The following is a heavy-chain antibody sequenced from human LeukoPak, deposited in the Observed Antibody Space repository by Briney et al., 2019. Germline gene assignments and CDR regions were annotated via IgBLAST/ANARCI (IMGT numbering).Heavy chain of an antibody. CDR1: GFSFTTYW. CDR3: AKGSSSNWQFNWFDP. CDR2: ISWNSGNI. D-gene: IGHD2-2*01. V-gene: IGHV3-9*01. Sequence: PGGSLRLSCAASGFSFTTYWMHWVRQAPGKGLEWVSGISWNSGNIGYADSVKGRFTISRDNAKNSLYLQVKSLRAEDTALYYCAKGSSSNWQFNWFDPWGQGTLVTVSS. J-gene: IGHJ5*02.